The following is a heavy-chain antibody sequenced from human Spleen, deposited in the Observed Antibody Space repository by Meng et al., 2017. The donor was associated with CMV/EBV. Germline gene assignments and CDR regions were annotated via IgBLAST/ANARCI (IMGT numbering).Heavy chain of an antibody. D-gene: IGHD6-13*01. CDR1: GFTFSSYA. Sequence: GESLKISCAASGFTFSSYAMSWVRQTPGKGLEWVSLIYSGGSSTYYADSVKGRFTISRDNSKNTLYLQMNSLRAEDTAVYYCAKAFSASWYREYYDDWGQGTLVTVSS. J-gene: IGHJ4*02. V-gene: IGHV3-23*03. CDR2: IYSGGSST. CDR3: AKAFSASWYREYYDD.